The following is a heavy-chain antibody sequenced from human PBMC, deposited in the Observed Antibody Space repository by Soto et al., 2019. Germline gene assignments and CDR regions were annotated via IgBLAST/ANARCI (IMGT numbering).Heavy chain of an antibody. CDR1: GFTFSDYS. D-gene: IGHD3-3*01. V-gene: IGHV3-21*02. CDR3: VREQPGDRDFWSGYLNPGYFQY. CDR2: ISTGSSYI. Sequence: EVQLVESGGGLVNPGGSLRLSCEASGFTFSDYSMNWVRQAPGKGLEWVSSISTGSSYIYYAASVKGRFTTSRDDAENSRHLQMLSLRAEDTAIYYCVREQPGDRDFWSGYLNPGYFQYWGQGTLVTVSS. J-gene: IGHJ1*01.